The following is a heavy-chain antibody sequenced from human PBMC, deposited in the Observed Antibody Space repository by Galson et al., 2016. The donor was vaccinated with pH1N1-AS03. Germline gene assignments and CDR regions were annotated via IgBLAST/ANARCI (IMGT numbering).Heavy chain of an antibody. CDR3: ARDAPRRPLGASFDY. V-gene: IGHV3-48*01. Sequence: SLRLSCAASGFTFTSYSMNWVRQAPGKGLEWISYIRSSGNPIYYADYVKGRFTISRDNAKNSVYLQMNSLRAEDTAVYFCARDAPRRPLGASFDYWGQGALVIVSS. CDR1: GFTFTSYS. D-gene: IGHD7-27*01. J-gene: IGHJ4*02. CDR2: IRSSGNPI.